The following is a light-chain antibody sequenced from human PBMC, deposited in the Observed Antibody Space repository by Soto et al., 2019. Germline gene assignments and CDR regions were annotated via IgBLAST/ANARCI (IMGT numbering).Light chain of an antibody. V-gene: IGKV3-20*01. CDR2: GAS. CDR1: QSVSSSY. Sequence: EIVLTQSPGTLSLSPGERATLSCRASQSVSSSYLAWYQQKPGQAPRLLIYGASSRATGIPDRFSGSGSGTDFTLTISRLEPEDFALFYCQQNGSSPPLTFGGGTKVEIK. CDR3: QQNGSSPPLT. J-gene: IGKJ4*01.